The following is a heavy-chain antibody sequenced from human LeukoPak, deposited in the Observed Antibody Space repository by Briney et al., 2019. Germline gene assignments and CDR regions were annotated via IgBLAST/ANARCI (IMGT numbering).Heavy chain of an antibody. CDR1: GGTYSSYA. CDR2: IIPIFGTA. Sequence: SVKVSCKASGGTYSSYAISWVRQAPGQGLEWMGGIIPIFGTANYAQKFQGRVTITTDESTSTAYMELSSLRSEDTAVYYCAISTVTTVYYYYYYMDVWGKGTTVTVSS. D-gene: IGHD4-17*01. V-gene: IGHV1-69*05. J-gene: IGHJ6*03. CDR3: AISTVTTVYYYYYYMDV.